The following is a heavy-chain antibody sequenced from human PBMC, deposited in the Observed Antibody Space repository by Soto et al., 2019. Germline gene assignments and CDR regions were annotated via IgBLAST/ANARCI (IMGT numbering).Heavy chain of an antibody. CDR3: ATPPWRPSLTAAFDY. D-gene: IGHD2-2*01. V-gene: IGHV3-30*03. CDR2: ISYDGSNK. CDR1: GFTFSSYG. J-gene: IGHJ4*02. Sequence: GESLRLSCAASGFTFSSYGMHWVRQAPGKGLEWVAVISYDGSNKYYADSVKGRFTISRDNSKNTLYLQMNSLRAKATAEYYCATPPWRPSLTAAFDYWGQGTLVTV.